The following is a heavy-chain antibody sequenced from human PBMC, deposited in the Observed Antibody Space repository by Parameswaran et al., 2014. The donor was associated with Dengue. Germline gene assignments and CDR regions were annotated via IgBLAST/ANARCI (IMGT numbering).Heavy chain of an antibody. CDR3: ARDGYYGDLSYGMDV. Sequence: WIRQPPGKGLEWVSSISGSSSYIYYADSLKGRFTISRDNAKNSLYLQMNSLRAEDTAVFYCARDGYYGDLSYGMDVWGQGTTVTVSS. CDR2: ISGSSSYI. V-gene: IGHV3-21*01. J-gene: IGHJ6*02. D-gene: IGHD4-17*01.